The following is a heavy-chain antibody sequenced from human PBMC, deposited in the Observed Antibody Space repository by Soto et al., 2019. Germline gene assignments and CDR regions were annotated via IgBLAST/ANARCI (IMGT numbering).Heavy chain of an antibody. V-gene: IGHV4-30-2*01. D-gene: IGHD4-17*01. CDR3: ARAHYGDYGYGMDV. Sequence: PSETLSLTCAVSGGSISSGGYSWSLIRQPPGKGLEWIGYIYHSGSTYYNPSLKSRVTISVDRSKNQFSLKLSSVTAADTAVYYCARAHYGDYGYGMDVWGQGTTVTVSS. CDR2: IYHSGST. CDR1: GGSISSGGYS. J-gene: IGHJ6*02.